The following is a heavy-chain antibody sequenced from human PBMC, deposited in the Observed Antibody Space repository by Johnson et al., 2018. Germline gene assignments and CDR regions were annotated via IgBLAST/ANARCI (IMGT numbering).Heavy chain of an antibody. CDR1: GFTVSSNY. CDR3: ARDGVGEDIDAFDI. V-gene: IGHV3-66*02. J-gene: IGHJ3*02. Sequence: EVQLVESGGGLVQPGGSLRLSCAASGFTVSSNYMSWVRQAPGKGLEWVSVIHSDGGSFYADSVRGRFTISRDNSKNTLDLQMSSLSPEDTAVYYCARDGVGEDIDAFDIWGQGTMVTVSS. D-gene: IGHD2-15*01. CDR2: IHSDGGS.